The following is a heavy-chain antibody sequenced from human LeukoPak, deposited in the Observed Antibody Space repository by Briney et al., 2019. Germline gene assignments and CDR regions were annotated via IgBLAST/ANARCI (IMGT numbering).Heavy chain of an antibody. CDR1: GYTFITYA. J-gene: IGHJ4*02. D-gene: IGHD3-22*01. CDR2: IIPIFGTA. V-gene: IGHV1-69*13. CDR3: ARADSSGYYNPPPQY. Sequence: SVKVSCKASGYTFITYAISWVRQAPGQGLEWMGGIIPIFGTANYAQKFQGRVTITADESTSTAYMELSSLRSEDTAVYYCARADSSGYYNPPPQYWGQGTLVTVSS.